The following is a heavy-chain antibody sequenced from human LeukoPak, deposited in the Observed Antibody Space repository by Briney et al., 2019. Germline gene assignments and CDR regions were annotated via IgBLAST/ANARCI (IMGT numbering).Heavy chain of an antibody. V-gene: IGHV1-46*01. D-gene: IGHD1-26*01. CDR1: GYTFTSYY. Sequence: ASVKVSCKASGYTFTSYYMHWVRQAPGQGLEWMGIINTSGGSTRYAQKFQGRVTMTRDTSTSTVYMELSSLRSEDTAVYYCARGEWELRVDYWGQGTLVTVPS. CDR2: INTSGGST. CDR3: ARGEWELRVDY. J-gene: IGHJ4*02.